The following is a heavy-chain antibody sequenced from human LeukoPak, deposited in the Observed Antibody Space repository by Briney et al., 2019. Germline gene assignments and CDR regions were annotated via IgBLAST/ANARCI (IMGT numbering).Heavy chain of an antibody. CDR3: AREGADYYDSSGSEYFQH. J-gene: IGHJ1*01. Sequence: ASVKVSCKASGYTFTGYYIHWVRQAPGQGPEWMGIINPSGGSTNYAQKFQGRVTMTRDTSISTAYMELSRLRSDDTAVYYCAREGADYYDSSGSEYFQHWGQGTLVTVSS. D-gene: IGHD3-22*01. CDR2: INPSGGST. CDR1: GYTFTGYY. V-gene: IGHV1-2*02.